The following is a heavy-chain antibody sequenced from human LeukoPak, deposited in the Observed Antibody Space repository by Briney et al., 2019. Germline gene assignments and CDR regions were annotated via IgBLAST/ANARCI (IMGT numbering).Heavy chain of an antibody. V-gene: IGHV1-2*02. CDR1: GYTFTGYY. CDR3: ARDSLGYCSSISCMPLDF. D-gene: IGHD2-2*01. CDR2: INPNSGGT. J-gene: IGHJ4*02. Sequence: ASVKVSCKASGYTFTGYYMHWVRQAPGQGLEWMGWINPNSGGTNYAQKFQGRVTMTRDTSISTAYMELSRLRSDDTAVYYCARDSLGYCSSISCMPLDFWGQGTLVTVSS.